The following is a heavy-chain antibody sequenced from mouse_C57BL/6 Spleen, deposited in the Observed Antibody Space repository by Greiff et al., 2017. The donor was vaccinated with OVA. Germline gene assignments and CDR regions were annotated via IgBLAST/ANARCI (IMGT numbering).Heavy chain of an antibody. J-gene: IGHJ1*03. V-gene: IGHV1-81*01. CDR1: GYTFTSYG. Sequence: VKVVESGAELARPGASVKLSCKASGYTFTSYGISWVKQRTGQGLEWIGEIYPRSGNTYYNEKFKGKATLTADKSSSTAYMELRSLTSEDSAVYFCAREDGSEYFDVWGTGTTVTVSS. CDR2: IYPRSGNT. D-gene: IGHD1-1*01. CDR3: AREDGSEYFDV.